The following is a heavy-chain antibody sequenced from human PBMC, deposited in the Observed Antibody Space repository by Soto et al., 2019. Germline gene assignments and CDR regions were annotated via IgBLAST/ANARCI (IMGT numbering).Heavy chain of an antibody. CDR2: INYSGST. CDR1: GGSFNTYYHY. D-gene: IGHD3-9*01. CDR3: GRLEGLATISYYFDY. V-gene: IGHV4-34*01. J-gene: IGHJ4*02. Sequence: SETLSLTCAVYGGSFNTYYHYWNWVRQPPGKGLEWIGGINYSGSTNYNPSLESRVTISVDKSKNQFSLKLMSLSAADTAVYYCGRLEGLATISYYFDYWGQGALVTVSS.